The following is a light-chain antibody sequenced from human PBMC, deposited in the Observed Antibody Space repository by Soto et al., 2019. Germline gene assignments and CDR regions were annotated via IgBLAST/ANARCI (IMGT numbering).Light chain of an antibody. V-gene: IGKV3-20*01. CDR1: QTVTNNF. J-gene: IGKJ3*01. CDR2: GAS. Sequence: EIVLTQSPGTLSLSPGERATLSCRASQTVTNNFLAWYQQKPGQAPRLLIFGASSRATGIPDRFGGSGSGTDFSLTISSLEPEDFAVYYCQQYGSSPLFTFXPGTKADIK. CDR3: QQYGSSPLFT.